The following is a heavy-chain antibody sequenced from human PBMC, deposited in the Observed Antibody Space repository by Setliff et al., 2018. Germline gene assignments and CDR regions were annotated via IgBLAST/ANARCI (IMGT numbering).Heavy chain of an antibody. V-gene: IGHV3-11*01. CDR2: IDPRGSPV. D-gene: IGHD3-22*01. Sequence: GGSLRLSCAASGFTFIDYYMNWIRQTPRKGLEWISHIDPRGSPVDYVDSVKGRFTISRDNTKNLVYLQMDSLRADDTAVYYCARVHYETSTYSPTLFDHWGQGALVTVSS. J-gene: IGHJ4*02. CDR3: ARVHYETSTYSPTLFDH. CDR1: GFTFIDYY.